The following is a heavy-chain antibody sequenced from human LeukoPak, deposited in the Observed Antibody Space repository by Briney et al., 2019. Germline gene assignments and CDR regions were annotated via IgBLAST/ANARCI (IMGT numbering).Heavy chain of an antibody. J-gene: IGHJ4*01. V-gene: IGHV3-7*01. CDR2: IKQDGSEK. CDR3: ARDGTAPGLYFDL. CDR1: GFTFRSYW. D-gene: IGHD6-13*01. Sequence: GGSLRLSCAVSGFTFRSYWMNWVRQAPGKGLEWVASIKQDGSEKSYVDSVKGRFTISRDNAKNSLYLQMSSPRAEDTAVYYCARDGTAPGLYFDLWGQGTLVTVSS.